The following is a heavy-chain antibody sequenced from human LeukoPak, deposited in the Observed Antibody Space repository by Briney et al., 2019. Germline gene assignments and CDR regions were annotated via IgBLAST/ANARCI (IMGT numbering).Heavy chain of an antibody. J-gene: IGHJ4*02. CDR3: ARGLNRDY. V-gene: IGHV3-74*01. Sequence: GGSLRLSCAASGVTFSSYWMHWVRQAPGKGLVWVSRIFSDGGGTTYADSVKGRFTISRDNAKNTLYLQMNSLRAEDTAVYDCARGLNRDYWGQGTLVTVSS. D-gene: IGHD4/OR15-4a*01. CDR2: IFSDGGGT. CDR1: GVTFSSYW.